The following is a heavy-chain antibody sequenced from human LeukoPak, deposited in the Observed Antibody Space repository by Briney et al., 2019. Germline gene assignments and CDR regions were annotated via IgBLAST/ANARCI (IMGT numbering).Heavy chain of an antibody. CDR3: AKDSYYGSGSYSYFDY. J-gene: IGHJ4*02. V-gene: IGHV3-23*01. D-gene: IGHD3-10*01. CDR2: ISPGSTRT. Sequence: GGSLRLSCAASGFSFNNFAMSWVRQAPGKGLEWVSAISPGSTRTYYADSVKGRFTISRDNSKNTLYLQMNSLRAEDTAVYYCAKDSYYGSGSYSYFDYWGQGTLVTVSS. CDR1: GFSFNNFA.